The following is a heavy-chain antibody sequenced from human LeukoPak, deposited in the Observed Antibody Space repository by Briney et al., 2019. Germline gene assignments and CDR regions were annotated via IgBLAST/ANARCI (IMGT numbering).Heavy chain of an antibody. V-gene: IGHV3-33*06. CDR3: AKDGRAVVPAAMDY. D-gene: IGHD2-2*01. CDR2: IWYDGSNK. Sequence: GGSLRLSCAASGFTFSSYGMHWVRQAPGKGLEWVAVIWYDGSNKYYADSVKGRFTISRDNSKNTLYLQMNSLRAEDTAVYYCAKDGRAVVPAAMDYWGQGTLVTVSS. CDR1: GFTFSSYG. J-gene: IGHJ4*02.